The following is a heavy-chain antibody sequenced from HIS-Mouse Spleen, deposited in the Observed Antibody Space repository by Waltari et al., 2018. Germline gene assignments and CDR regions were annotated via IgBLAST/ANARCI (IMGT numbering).Heavy chain of an antibody. Sequence: QLQLQESGPGLVKPSETLSLTCTVSGVPISISSYYWVWIRLPPGKGLEWIGSIYYSGSTYYNPSLKSRVTISVDTSKNQFSLKLSSVTAADTAVYYCAREIPYSSSWYDWYFDLWGRGTLVTVSS. CDR1: GVPISISSYY. V-gene: IGHV4-39*07. CDR2: IYYSGST. D-gene: IGHD6-13*01. J-gene: IGHJ2*01. CDR3: AREIPYSSSWYDWYFDL.